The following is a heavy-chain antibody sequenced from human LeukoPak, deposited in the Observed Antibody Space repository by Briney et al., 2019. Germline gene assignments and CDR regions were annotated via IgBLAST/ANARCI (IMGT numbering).Heavy chain of an antibody. V-gene: IGHV3-21*01. D-gene: IGHD6-13*01. J-gene: IGHJ6*02. CDR1: GFTFSSYS. Sequence: GGSLRLSCAASGFTFSSYSMNWVRQAPGKGLEWVSSISSSSSYIYYADSVKGRFTISRDNAKNSLYLQMNSLRAEDTAVYYCAKPGIAAAGPQNYYYGMDVWGQGTTVTVSS. CDR2: ISSSSSYI. CDR3: AKPGIAAAGPQNYYYGMDV.